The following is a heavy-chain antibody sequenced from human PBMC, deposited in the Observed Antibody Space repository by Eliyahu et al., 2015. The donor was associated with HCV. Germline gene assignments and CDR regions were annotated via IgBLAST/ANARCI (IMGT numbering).Heavy chain of an antibody. CDR3: ARGSRWLQFNWFDP. J-gene: IGHJ5*02. CDR2: INHSGST. Sequence: EINHSGSTNYNPSLKSRVTISVDTSKNQFSLKLSSVTAADTAVYYCARGSRWLQFNWFDPWGQGTLVTVSS. V-gene: IGHV4-34*01. D-gene: IGHD5-24*01.